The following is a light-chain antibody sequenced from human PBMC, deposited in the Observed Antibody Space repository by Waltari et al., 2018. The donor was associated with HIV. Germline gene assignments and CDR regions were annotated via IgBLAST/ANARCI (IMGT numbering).Light chain of an antibody. J-gene: IGKJ5*01. V-gene: IGKV1-39*01. CDR1: PPIGRS. CDR3: QQTFRTPIT. CDR2: SLS. Sequence: DIQMTQSPSSLSVSVGDRVTITCRASPPIGRSLNWYQQKPGNAPKVLIQSLSTLQTGVPSRFSGNGSGTDFTLTNNSLHLEHFATYFCQQTFRTPITCGQGTLPEI.